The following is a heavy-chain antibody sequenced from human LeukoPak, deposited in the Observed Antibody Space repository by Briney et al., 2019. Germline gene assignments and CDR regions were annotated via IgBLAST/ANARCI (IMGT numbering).Heavy chain of an antibody. D-gene: IGHD3-22*01. CDR2: IIPIFGTA. Sequence: SVKVSCKASGGTFSSYAISWVRQAPGQGLEWTGGIIPIFGTANYAQKFQGRVTITADESTSTAYMELSSLRSEDTAVYYCARDLSYYYDSSALLWGQGTLVTVSS. J-gene: IGHJ4*02. V-gene: IGHV1-69*13. CDR1: GGTFSSYA. CDR3: ARDLSYYYDSSALL.